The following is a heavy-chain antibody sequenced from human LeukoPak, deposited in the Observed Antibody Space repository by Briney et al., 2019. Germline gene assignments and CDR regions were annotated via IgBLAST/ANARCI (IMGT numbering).Heavy chain of an antibody. J-gene: IGHJ6*03. V-gene: IGHV4-4*02. CDR2: IYHSGST. CDR1: GGSISSSNW. Sequence: PSGTLSLTCAVSGGSISSSNWWSWVRQPPGKGLEWIGEIYHSGSTNYNPSLKSRVTISVDKSKDQFSLKLSSVTAADTAVYYCARGYSSYYYYYYMDVWGKGTTVTVSS. CDR3: ARGYSSYYYYYYMDV. D-gene: IGHD5-12*01.